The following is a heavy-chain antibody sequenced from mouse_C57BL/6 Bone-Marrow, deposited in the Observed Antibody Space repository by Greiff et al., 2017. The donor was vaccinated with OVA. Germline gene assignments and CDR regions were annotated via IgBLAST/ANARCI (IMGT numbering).Heavy chain of an antibody. CDR3: ARGFYYGTY. D-gene: IGHD1-1*01. CDR2: ISYEGSN. CDR1: GYSITSGYY. V-gene: IGHV3-6*01. J-gene: IGHJ3*01. Sequence: EVKLQESGPGLVKPSQSLSLTCSVTGYSITSGYYWNWIRQFPGNKLEWMGYISYEGSNNYNPSLKNRISITRDTSKNQFFLKLNSVTTEDTATYYCARGFYYGTYWGQGTLVTVSA.